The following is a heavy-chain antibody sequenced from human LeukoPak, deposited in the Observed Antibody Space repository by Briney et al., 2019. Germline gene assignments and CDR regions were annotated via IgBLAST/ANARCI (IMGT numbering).Heavy chain of an antibody. CDR2: INPSGGST. D-gene: IGHD6-19*01. CDR3: ARDEGLAVAGLPIDY. CDR1: GGTFSSYA. J-gene: IGHJ4*02. V-gene: IGHV1-46*01. Sequence: GASVKVSCKASGGTFSSYAISWVRQAPGQGLEWMGIINPSGGSTSYAQKLQGRVTMTTDTSTSTAYMELRSLRSDDTAVYYCARDEGLAVAGLPIDYWGQGTLVTVSS.